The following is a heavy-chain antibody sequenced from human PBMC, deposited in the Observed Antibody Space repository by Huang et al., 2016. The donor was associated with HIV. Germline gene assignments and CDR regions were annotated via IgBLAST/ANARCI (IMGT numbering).Heavy chain of an antibody. J-gene: IGHJ3*02. Sequence: QVQLVQSGVEVKKPGASVKVSCKASGYTFTSYGISWVRQAPGQGLEWMGWISAYNGVTNYAQNVQGRVTMTTDKSTSTAYRELRSLRSDDTAVYYCARDSPLLGVVIVVVPTAPNAFDIWGQGTMVTVSS. V-gene: IGHV1-18*01. CDR2: ISAYNGVT. D-gene: IGHD2-2*01. CDR3: ARDSPLLGVVIVVVPTAPNAFDI. CDR1: GYTFTSYG.